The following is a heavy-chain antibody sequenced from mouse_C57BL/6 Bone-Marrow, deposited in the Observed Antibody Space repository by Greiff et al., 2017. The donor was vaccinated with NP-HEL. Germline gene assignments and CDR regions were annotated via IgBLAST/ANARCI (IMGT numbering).Heavy chain of an antibody. D-gene: IGHD2-3*01. Sequence: EVKLVESGGGLVKPGGSLKLSCAASGFTFSDYGMHWVRQAPEKGLEWVAYISSGSSTIYYADTVKGRFTISRDNAKNTLFLQMTSLRSEDTAMYYCASIYDGYLSWFAYWGQGTLVTVSA. J-gene: IGHJ3*01. V-gene: IGHV5-17*01. CDR2: ISSGSSTI. CDR3: ASIYDGYLSWFAY. CDR1: GFTFSDYG.